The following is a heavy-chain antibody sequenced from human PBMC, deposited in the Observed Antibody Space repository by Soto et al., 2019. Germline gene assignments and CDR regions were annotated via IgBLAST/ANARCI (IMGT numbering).Heavy chain of an antibody. D-gene: IGHD4-17*01. CDR1: GYTLNEVA. CDR2: FDPDEAET. J-gene: IGHJ5*02. CDR3: TTYHGDYNFDP. V-gene: IGHV1-24*01. Sequence: QVQLVQSRAEVKKPGASVKVSCKVSGYTLNEVAMHWVRQAPGKGLEWLGGFDPDEAETIYAQHFQGRVTMTEDTSTDTVYMELSSLRSEDTALYFGTTYHGDYNFDPWGQGTLVTVSS.